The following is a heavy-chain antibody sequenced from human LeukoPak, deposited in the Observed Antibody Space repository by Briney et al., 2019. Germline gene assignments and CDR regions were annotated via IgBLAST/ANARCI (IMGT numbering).Heavy chain of an antibody. CDR2: INPNTGGT. CDR3: ARGDGDYVGNDY. D-gene: IGHD4-17*01. J-gene: IGHJ4*01. Sequence: ASVKVSFKASGYTFTGYYMHWVRQAPGQGFEWMGWINPNTGGTHYAQNFQGRVTMTRDTSISTAYMAFSRLKSDDTAVYFCARGDGDYVGNDYWGHGTLVTVSS. CDR1: GYTFTGYY. V-gene: IGHV1-2*02.